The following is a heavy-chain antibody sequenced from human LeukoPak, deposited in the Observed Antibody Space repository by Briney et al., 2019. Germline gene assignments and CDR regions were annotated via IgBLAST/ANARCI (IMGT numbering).Heavy chain of an antibody. CDR1: GASISRWY. Sequence: SETLSLTCTVSGASISRWYWSWIRQPPGKGLEWIGYIHGNGNTNYNPSLKSRVSMSLDTSRNQFSLNLTSVTAADTATYYCARETMLAGFASGLGFDYWGQGLLVIVSS. CDR3: ARETMLAGFASGLGFDY. D-gene: IGHD6-19*01. J-gene: IGHJ4*02. V-gene: IGHV4-59*01. CDR2: IHGNGNT.